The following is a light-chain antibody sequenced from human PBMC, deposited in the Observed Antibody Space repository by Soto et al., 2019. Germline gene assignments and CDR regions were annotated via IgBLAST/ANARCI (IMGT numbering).Light chain of an antibody. CDR3: QQYHNWPPWT. CDR2: GAS. J-gene: IGKJ1*01. V-gene: IGKV3-15*01. Sequence: EIVMTQSPDTLSVSPGERATLSCRASQSVSTNLAWYRQKPGQAPRLLIYGASTRATGIPARFSGSGSGTEFTLTISSLQSEDFAVYYCQQYHNWPPWTFGQGTKVEIK. CDR1: QSVSTN.